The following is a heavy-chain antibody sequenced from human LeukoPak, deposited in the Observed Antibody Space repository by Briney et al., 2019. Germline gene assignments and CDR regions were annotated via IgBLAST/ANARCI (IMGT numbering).Heavy chain of an antibody. CDR3: ARGQFTFWYFDL. V-gene: IGHV4-34*01. D-gene: IGHD3-16*01. CDR1: GGSFSGYY. J-gene: IGHJ2*01. Sequence: SETLSLTCAVYGGSFSGYYWSWIRQPPGKGLEWIGEINHSGSTNYNPSLKSRVTISVDTSKNQLSLKLSSVTAADTAVYYCARGQFTFWYFDLWGRGTLVTVPS. CDR2: INHSGST.